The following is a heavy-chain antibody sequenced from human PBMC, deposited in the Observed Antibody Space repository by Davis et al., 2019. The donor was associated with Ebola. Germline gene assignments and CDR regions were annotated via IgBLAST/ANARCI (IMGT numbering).Heavy chain of an antibody. Sequence: ASVKVSCKASGYTFTSYGISWVRQAPGQGLEWMGWISSYNGNTNYAQKLQGRVTMTTDTSTSTAYMELRSLRSDDTAVYYCAREEGRYCSGGSCYYYYGMDVWGQGTTVTVSS. J-gene: IGHJ6*02. CDR1: GYTFTSYG. CDR3: AREEGRYCSGGSCYYYYGMDV. CDR2: ISSYNGNT. D-gene: IGHD2-15*01. V-gene: IGHV1-18*04.